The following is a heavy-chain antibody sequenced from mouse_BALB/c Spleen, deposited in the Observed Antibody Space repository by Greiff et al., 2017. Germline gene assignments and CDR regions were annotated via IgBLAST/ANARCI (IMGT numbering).Heavy chain of an antibody. Sequence: EVKLQESGGGLVQPGGSRKLSCAASGFTFSSFGMHWVRQAPEKGLEWVAYISSGSSTIYYADTVKGRFTIARDNPKNTLFLQMTSLRSEDTAMYYCARSRRPSMDYWGQGTSVTVSS. CDR2: ISSGSSTI. CDR1: GFTFSSFG. J-gene: IGHJ4*01. D-gene: IGHD3-1*01. CDR3: ARSRRPSMDY. V-gene: IGHV5-17*02.